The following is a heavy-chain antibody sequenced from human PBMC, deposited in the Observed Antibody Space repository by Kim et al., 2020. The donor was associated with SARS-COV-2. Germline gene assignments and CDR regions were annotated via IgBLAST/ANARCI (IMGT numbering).Heavy chain of an antibody. V-gene: IGHV3-23*01. D-gene: IGHD3-9*01. J-gene: IGHJ6*02. CDR2: ISGSGGST. CDR3: AKDVVRYFDWLPPGGMDV. CDR1: GFTFSSYA. Sequence: GGSLRLSCAASGFTFSSYAMSWVRQAPGKGLEWVSAISGSGGSTYYADSVKGRFTISRDNSKNTLYLQMNSLRAEDTAVYYCAKDVVRYFDWLPPGGMDVWGQGTTVTVSS.